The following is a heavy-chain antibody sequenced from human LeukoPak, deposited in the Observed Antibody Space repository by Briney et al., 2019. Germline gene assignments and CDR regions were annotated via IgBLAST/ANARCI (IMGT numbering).Heavy chain of an antibody. CDR2: ISGYNGHT. Sequence: GASVKVSCKASGYTFTSYGISWVRQAPGQGLEWMGWISGYNGHTKYAQKFQGRAAMTTDTSTSTAYMELRSLRSDDTAVYYCARDGAGYSSGPFDYWGQGTLVTVSS. CDR3: ARDGAGYSSGPFDY. V-gene: IGHV1-18*01. D-gene: IGHD6-19*01. CDR1: GYTFTSYG. J-gene: IGHJ4*02.